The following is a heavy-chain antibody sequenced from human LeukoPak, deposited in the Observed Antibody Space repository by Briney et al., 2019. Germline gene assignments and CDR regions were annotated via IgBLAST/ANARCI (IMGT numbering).Heavy chain of an antibody. J-gene: IGHJ4*02. Sequence: LPGGSLRLSCEVAGFDFYDYGVIWVRQTPGKGLQWVSAISGSGSTYYADSVKGRFTISRDNSKNTLYLQMNSLRAEDTAVYYCAKGQGYRYFDYWGQGTLVTVSS. V-gene: IGHV3-23*01. CDR1: GFDFYDYG. CDR2: ISGSGST. CDR3: AKGQGYRYFDY. D-gene: IGHD5-12*01.